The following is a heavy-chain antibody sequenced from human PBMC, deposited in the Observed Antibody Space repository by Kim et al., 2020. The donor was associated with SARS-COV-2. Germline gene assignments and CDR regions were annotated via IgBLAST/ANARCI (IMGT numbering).Heavy chain of an antibody. D-gene: IGHD1-26*01. J-gene: IGHJ4*01. V-gene: IGHV3-33*06. CDR2: IWSDGAKK. Sequence: GGSLRLSCAASAFSFSAYGMHWVRQAPGKGLEWVAVIWSDGAKKYYADSVKGPFTISRDNSKNTLFLQMNSLIAEDTAIHYCAKGDSSGNYNYFDYW. CDR3: AKGDSSGNYNYFDY. CDR1: AFSFSAYG.